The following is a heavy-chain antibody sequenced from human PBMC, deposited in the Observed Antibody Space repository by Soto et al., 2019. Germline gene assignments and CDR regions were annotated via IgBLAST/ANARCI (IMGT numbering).Heavy chain of an antibody. J-gene: IGHJ4*02. V-gene: IGHV3-66*01. D-gene: IGHD3-3*01. Sequence: VQVVESGGGLVQPGGSLRLSCAACGFSVSSYYMSWFRQAPGKGLEWVSVIYRGGDIYYADSVQGRFTTSRDISRNSLDLQMNSLRVEDTAVYYCARDRRDGDTIWGQGAVVTVSS. CDR1: GFSVSSYY. CDR2: IYRGGDI. CDR3: ARDRRDGDTI.